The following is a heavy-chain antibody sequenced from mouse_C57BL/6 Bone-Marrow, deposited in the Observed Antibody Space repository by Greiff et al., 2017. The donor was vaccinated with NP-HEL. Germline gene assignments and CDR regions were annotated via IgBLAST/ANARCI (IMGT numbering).Heavy chain of an antibody. CDR1: GFTFSDYG. CDR3: ARRRGNYGEGGMMDY. Sequence: EVHLVESGGGLVQRGGSLKLSCAASGFTFSDYGMAWVRQAPRKGPEWVAFISNLAYSIYYADTVTGRFTISRENAKNTLYLEMSSLRSEDTAMYYCARRRGNYGEGGMMDYWGQGTSVTVSS. D-gene: IGHD2-1*01. J-gene: IGHJ4*01. V-gene: IGHV5-15*01. CDR2: ISNLAYSI.